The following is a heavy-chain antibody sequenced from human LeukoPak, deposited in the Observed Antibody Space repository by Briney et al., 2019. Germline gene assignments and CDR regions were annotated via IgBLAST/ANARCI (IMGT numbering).Heavy chain of an antibody. V-gene: IGHV3-23*01. Sequence: SGGSLRLSCAASGFTFSSYAMSWVRQAPGKGLEWVPAISGSGGSTYYADSVKGRFTISRDNSKNTLYLQMNSLRAEDTAVYYCAKRKRLWFGESHFDYWGQGTLVTVSS. CDR3: AKRKRLWFGESHFDY. CDR2: ISGSGGST. D-gene: IGHD3-10*01. J-gene: IGHJ4*02. CDR1: GFTFSSYA.